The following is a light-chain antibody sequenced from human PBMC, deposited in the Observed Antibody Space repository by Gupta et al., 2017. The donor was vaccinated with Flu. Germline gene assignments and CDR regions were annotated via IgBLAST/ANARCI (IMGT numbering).Light chain of an antibody. Sequence: DIQMTQSPSSLSASIGDRVTITCRASQGIRNDLGWFQQKPGKAPRRLIYGASSLQSGVPSRFSGSGSGTDFTLTISSLQPEDFATYYCRQQNNYPWTFGQGTKVEI. J-gene: IGKJ1*01. V-gene: IGKV1-17*01. CDR2: GAS. CDR3: RQQNNYPWT. CDR1: QGIRND.